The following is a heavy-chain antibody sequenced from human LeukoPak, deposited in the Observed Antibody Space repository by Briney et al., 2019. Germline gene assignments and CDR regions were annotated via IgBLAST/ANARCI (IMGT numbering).Heavy chain of an antibody. Sequence: ASVKVSCKASGYTFSNYAITWVRQAPGQGLEWMGWISGDNGQTKYAQNFQDRVTMTTDTPMSTAYLELKSLRSDDTAVYYCARDPGTYTGSYYGLNWGQGTLVTV. CDR3: ARDPGTYTGSYYGLN. CDR1: GYTFSNYA. CDR2: ISGDNGQT. V-gene: IGHV1-18*01. D-gene: IGHD1-26*01. J-gene: IGHJ4*02.